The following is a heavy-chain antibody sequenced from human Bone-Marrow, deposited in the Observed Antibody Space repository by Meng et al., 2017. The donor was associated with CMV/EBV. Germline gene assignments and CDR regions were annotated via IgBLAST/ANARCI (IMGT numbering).Heavy chain of an antibody. V-gene: IGHV3-7*01. CDR2: IKQDGSEK. D-gene: IGHD2-2*02. J-gene: IGHJ6*02. Sequence: GGSLRLSCAASGFKFSSFGMHWVRQAPGKGLEWVANIKQDGSEKYYVDSVKGRFTISRDNAKNSLYLQMNSLRAEDTAVYYCARLGYCSSTSCYKAEYYYYGMDVWGQGPTVTGSS. CDR3: ARLGYCSSTSCYKAEYYYYGMDV. CDR1: GFKFSSFG.